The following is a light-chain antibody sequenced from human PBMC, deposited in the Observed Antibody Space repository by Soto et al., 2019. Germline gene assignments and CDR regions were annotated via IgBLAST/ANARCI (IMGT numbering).Light chain of an antibody. J-gene: IGKJ3*01. Sequence: DIQMTQSPSSLSASVGDIVTITCRASQGISTYLNWYQQKPGKAPKLLIYAASSLQSGVPSRFSGSGSETDFTLTISRLEPEDFAVYYCQQYGTSPFTFGPGTKVDIK. CDR1: QGISTY. CDR3: QQYGTSPFT. V-gene: IGKV1-39*01. CDR2: AAS.